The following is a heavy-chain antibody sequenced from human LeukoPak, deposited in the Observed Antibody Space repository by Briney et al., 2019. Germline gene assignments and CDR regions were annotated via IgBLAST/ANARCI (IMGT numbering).Heavy chain of an antibody. V-gene: IGHV1-8*02. CDR3: ARGQLDILTGYYGYYFDY. D-gene: IGHD3-9*01. J-gene: IGHJ4*02. CDR2: MNPNSGNT. CDR1: GGTFSSYD. Sequence: ASVKVSCKASGGTFSSYDINWVRQATGQGLEWMGWMNPNSGNTGYAQKFQGRVTMTRNTSISTAYMELSSLRSEDTAVYYCARGQLDILTGYYGYYFDYWGQGTLVTVSS.